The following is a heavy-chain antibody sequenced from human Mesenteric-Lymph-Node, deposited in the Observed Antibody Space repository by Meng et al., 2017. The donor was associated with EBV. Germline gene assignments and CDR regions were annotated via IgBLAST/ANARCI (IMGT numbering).Heavy chain of an antibody. CDR3: AKDHEWIYGGNFDY. D-gene: IGHD4/OR15-4a*01. J-gene: IGHJ4*02. CDR2: IYYTGSI. V-gene: IGHV4-34*11. CDR1: GWSFRGYY. Sequence: QVHRLQWGPGLFKPSESLSLTLAVYGWSFRGYYWNWIRQPPCKGLEWIGYIYYTGSIKYNPSPKSRVTISVDTSKNQFSMKLGSVTAADTAVYYCAKDHEWIYGGNFDYWRQGVLVTVSS.